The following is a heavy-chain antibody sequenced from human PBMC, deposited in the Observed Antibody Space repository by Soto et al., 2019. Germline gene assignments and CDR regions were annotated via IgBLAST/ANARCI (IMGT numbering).Heavy chain of an antibody. D-gene: IGHD3-3*01. CDR2: IIPIFGTA. CDR1: GGTFSSYA. V-gene: IGHV1-69*13. CDR3: ARDRGGNYDFWSGPKYYYYGMDV. Sequence: GASVKVSCKASGGTFSSYAISWVRQAPGQGLEWMGGIIPIFGTANYAQKFQGRVTITADESTSTAYMELSSLRSEDTAVYYCARDRGGNYDFWSGPKYYYYGMDVWGQGTTVTVSS. J-gene: IGHJ6*02.